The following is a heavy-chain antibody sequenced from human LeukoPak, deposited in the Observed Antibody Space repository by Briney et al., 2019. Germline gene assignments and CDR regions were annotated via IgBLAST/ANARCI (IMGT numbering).Heavy chain of an antibody. CDR1: GFTFTNNY. J-gene: IGHJ5*02. CDR3: ARSYYFGSASFSRGGFDP. Sequence: GGSLRLSCAASGFTFTNNYLNWVRQAPGKGLEWVSIINSGGSTYYADSVKGRFTISRDNSKNTLYLQMNSLRAEDTAVYYCARSYYFGSASFSRGGFDPWGQGTLVTVSS. D-gene: IGHD3-10*01. CDR2: INSGGST. V-gene: IGHV3-66*01.